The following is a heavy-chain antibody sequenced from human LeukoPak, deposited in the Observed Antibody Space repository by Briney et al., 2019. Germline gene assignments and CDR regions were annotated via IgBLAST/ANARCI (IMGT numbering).Heavy chain of an antibody. V-gene: IGHV3-30*02. CDR2: IRYDGSNK. J-gene: IGHJ6*03. Sequence: GGSLRLSCAASGFTFSSYGMHWVRQAPGKGLEWVAFIRYDGSNKYYADSVKGRFTISRDNSKNTLYLQMNSLRAEDTAVYYCAKDRYYGSGSYYKGYYYYYMDVWGKGTTVTISS. CDR1: GFTFSSYG. CDR3: AKDRYYGSGSYYKGYYYYYMDV. D-gene: IGHD3-10*01.